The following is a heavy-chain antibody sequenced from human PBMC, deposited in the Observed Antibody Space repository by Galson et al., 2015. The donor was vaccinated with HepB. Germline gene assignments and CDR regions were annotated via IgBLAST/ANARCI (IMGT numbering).Heavy chain of an antibody. CDR1: GYTFTSYA. D-gene: IGHD2-15*01. Sequence: VKVSCKASGYTFTSYAMNWVRQAPGQGLERMGWINTNTGNPTYAQGFTGRFVFSLDTSVSTAYLQISSLKAEDTAVYYCARVGCSSSSYYYYGMDVWGQGTTVTVSS. J-gene: IGHJ6*02. CDR2: INTNTGNP. V-gene: IGHV7-4-1*02. CDR3: ARVGCSSSSYYYYGMDV.